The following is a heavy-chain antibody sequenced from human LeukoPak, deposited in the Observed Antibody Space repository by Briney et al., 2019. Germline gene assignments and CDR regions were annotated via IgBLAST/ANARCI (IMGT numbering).Heavy chain of an antibody. J-gene: IGHJ4*02. CDR2: INHSGST. CDR1: GGSISSSGYY. V-gene: IGHV4-39*07. Sequence: SETLSLTCTVSGGSISSSGYYWSWIRQPPGKGLEWIGEINHSGSTNYNPSLKSRVTISVDTSKNQFSLKLSSVTAADTAVYYCARGRRGHIVVVVAARYYFDYWGQGTLVTVSS. CDR3: ARGRRGHIVVVVAARYYFDY. D-gene: IGHD2-15*01.